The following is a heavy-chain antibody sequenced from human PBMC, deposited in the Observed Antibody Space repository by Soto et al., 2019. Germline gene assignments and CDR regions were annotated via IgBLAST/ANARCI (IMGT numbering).Heavy chain of an antibody. CDR2: TIPVFNTA. Sequence: QVQLEQSGAEVKKPGSSVKVSCNASGGTLSDHGVAWLRQAPGQGLEWMGGTIPVFNTAKYAQKFQGRVTVTADKFTNIAYMELSSLRSEDTAFYFCARGLYGSGNYYTGPSAFDIWGQGTMVIVSS. J-gene: IGHJ3*02. CDR1: GGTLSDHG. D-gene: IGHD3-10*01. V-gene: IGHV1-69*06. CDR3: ARGLYGSGNYYTGPSAFDI.